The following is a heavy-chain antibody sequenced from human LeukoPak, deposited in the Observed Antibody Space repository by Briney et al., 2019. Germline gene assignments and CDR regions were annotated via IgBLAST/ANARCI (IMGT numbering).Heavy chain of an antibody. D-gene: IGHD2-8*02. CDR3: ARGRRKASLVVSEYWFDP. V-gene: IGHV1-8*01. CDR1: GYTFTSYD. Sequence: ASVKVSCKASGYTFTSYDINWVRQATGQGLEWVGWMNPNSGNTGYAQKLQGRVTMTRNTSISTAYRELSSLRSADTAVYYCARGRRKASLVVSEYWFDPWGQGTLVTVSS. CDR2: MNPNSGNT. J-gene: IGHJ5*02.